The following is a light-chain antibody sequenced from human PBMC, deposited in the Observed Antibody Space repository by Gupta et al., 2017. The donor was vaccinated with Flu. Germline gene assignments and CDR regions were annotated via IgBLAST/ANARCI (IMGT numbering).Light chain of an antibody. J-gene: IGLJ3*02. CDR2: LEGSGTY. CDR3: ATWDSKTKV. V-gene: IGLV4-60*03. Sequence: LEGSGTYHKGSGVPDRFSGSSSGADRYLTISNLQSADEADYYCATWDSKTKVFGGGTKLTVL.